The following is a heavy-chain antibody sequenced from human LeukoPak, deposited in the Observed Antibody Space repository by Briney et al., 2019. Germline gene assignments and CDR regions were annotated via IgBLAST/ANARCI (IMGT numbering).Heavy chain of an antibody. D-gene: IGHD3-16*01. J-gene: IGHJ4*02. Sequence: GGSLRLSCAASGFPFSSSWMTWVRQAPGKGLEWLANIKGDGSDKNYVDSVKGRFTISRDNAKNSLFLQMSSLRGEDTALYYCATEHWGPNSWGQGTLVTVSS. CDR2: IKGDGSDK. V-gene: IGHV3-7*01. CDR3: ATEHWGPNS. CDR1: GFPFSSSW.